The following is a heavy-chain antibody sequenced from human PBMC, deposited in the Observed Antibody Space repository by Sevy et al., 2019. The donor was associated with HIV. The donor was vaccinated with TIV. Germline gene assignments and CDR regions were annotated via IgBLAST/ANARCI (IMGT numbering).Heavy chain of an antibody. Sequence: SETLSLTCTVSGGSISSYYWSWIRRPPGKGLEWIGYLYYSGSTNDNPSLKSRVTISVDTSKNQFSLKLSSVTAADTAVYYCARGGSSWYDMAFDIWGQGTMVTVSS. V-gene: IGHV4-59*01. D-gene: IGHD6-13*01. CDR1: GGSISSYY. J-gene: IGHJ3*02. CDR2: LYYSGST. CDR3: ARGGSSWYDMAFDI.